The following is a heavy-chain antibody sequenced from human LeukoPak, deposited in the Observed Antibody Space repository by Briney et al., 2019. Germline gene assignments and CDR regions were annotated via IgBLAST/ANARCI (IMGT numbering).Heavy chain of an antibody. CDR2: ISSRDNM. CDR1: GFTFSDYY. CDR3: ARAYHYYHMDV. Sequence: GGSLRLSCAASGFTFSDYYMTRIRQAPGKGLEWISYISSRDNMYYVDSVKGRFTISRDNAKNSLYLHMSSLRAEDTAVYYCARAYHYYHMDVWGKGTTVTVSS. J-gene: IGHJ6*03. V-gene: IGHV3-69-1*02.